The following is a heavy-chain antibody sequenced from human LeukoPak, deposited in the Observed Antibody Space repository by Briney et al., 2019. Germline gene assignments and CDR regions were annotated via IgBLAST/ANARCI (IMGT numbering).Heavy chain of an antibody. Sequence: PGGSLRLSCAASGFTFSSYGMHWVRQAPGKGLEWVAFIRYDGSNKYYADSVKGRFTISRDNSKNTLYLQMNSLRAEDTAVYYCAKDPHRGGYNWYNWFDPWGQGTLVTVSS. CDR3: AKDPHRGGYNWYNWFDP. CDR2: IRYDGSNK. D-gene: IGHD5-24*01. CDR1: GFTFSSYG. V-gene: IGHV3-30*02. J-gene: IGHJ5*02.